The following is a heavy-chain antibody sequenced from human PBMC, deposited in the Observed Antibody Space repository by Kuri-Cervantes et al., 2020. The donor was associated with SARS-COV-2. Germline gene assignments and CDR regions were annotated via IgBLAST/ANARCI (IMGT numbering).Heavy chain of an antibody. D-gene: IGHD3-22*01. CDR3: ARDFNYYDSSANDY. CDR1: GFTFSGYG. J-gene: IGHJ4*02. CDR2: ISYDGSNK. V-gene: IGHV3-30*03. Sequence: GGSLRLSCAASGFTFSGYGMHWVRQAPGKGLEWVAVISYDGSNKYYADSVKGRFTISRDNSKNTLYLQMNSLRAEDTAVYYCARDFNYYDSSANDYWGQGTLVTVSS.